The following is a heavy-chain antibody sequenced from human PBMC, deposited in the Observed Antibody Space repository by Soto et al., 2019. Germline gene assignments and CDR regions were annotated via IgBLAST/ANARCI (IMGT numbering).Heavy chain of an antibody. D-gene: IGHD4-17*01. CDR2: ITTDKGKT. CDR3: ARDPDYGDYGTSPADDY. Sequence: ASVKVSCKTSGYAFTSFGISWVRQAPGQGLEWMGWITTDKGKTNYAQKFQGRVTMTTDTSTSTAYMELSSLRSEDTAVYYCARDPDYGDYGTSPADDYWGQ. V-gene: IGHV1-18*01. J-gene: IGHJ4*01. CDR1: GYAFTSFG.